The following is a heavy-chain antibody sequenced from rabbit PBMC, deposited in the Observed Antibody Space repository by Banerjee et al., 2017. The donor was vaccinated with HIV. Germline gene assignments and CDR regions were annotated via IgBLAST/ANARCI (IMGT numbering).Heavy chain of an antibody. Sequence: QEQLVESGGGLVQPEGSLTLTCTASGFSFSGGYYMCWVRQAPGKGLEWIGCIYAGSSGSTYYASWAKGRFTISKTSSTTVTLQMTSLTAADTATYFCARATSYYNYNYGDYACPAYFNLWGPGTLVTVS. V-gene: IGHV1S45*01. CDR3: ARATSYYNYNYGDYACPAYFNL. CDR2: IYAGSSGST. D-gene: IGHD6-1*01. J-gene: IGHJ4*01. CDR1: GFSFSGGYY.